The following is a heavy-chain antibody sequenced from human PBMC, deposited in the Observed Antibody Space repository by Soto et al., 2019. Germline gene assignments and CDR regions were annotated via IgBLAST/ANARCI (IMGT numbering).Heavy chain of an antibody. CDR1: GFTFNNFG. CDR3: AREFHCSRTSCYPARDENYFYYYYVDV. CDR2: ISGSGCCT. D-gene: IGHD2-2*01. Sequence: GGSLRLSCAASGFTFNNFGINWVRQAPGKGLEWVSSISGSGCCTFYADSVRGRFTISRDNSKNTVYLQMNNLRAEDMAVFYFAREFHCSRTSCYPARDENYFYYYYVDVWGKGTTVTVSS. V-gene: IGHV3-23*01. J-gene: IGHJ6*03.